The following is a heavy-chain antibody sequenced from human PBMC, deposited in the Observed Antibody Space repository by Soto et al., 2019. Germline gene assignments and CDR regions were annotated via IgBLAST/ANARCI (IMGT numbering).Heavy chain of an antibody. CDR3: ARLIAVAGPTDDY. CDR1: GYSFTSYW. V-gene: IGHV5-10-1*01. D-gene: IGHD6-19*01. CDR2: IDPSDSYT. Sequence: PGASLKISCKGSGYSFTSYWISWVRQMPGKGLEWKGRIDPSDSYTNYSPSFQGHVTISADKSISTAYLQWSSLKASDTAMYYCARLIAVAGPTDDYWGQGTLVTVSS. J-gene: IGHJ4*02.